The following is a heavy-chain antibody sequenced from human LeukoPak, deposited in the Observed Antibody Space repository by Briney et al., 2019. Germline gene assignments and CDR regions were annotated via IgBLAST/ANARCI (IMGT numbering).Heavy chain of an antibody. V-gene: IGHV5-51*01. CDR1: GYSFTSYW. D-gene: IGHD6-13*01. CDR3: ARSVSSSFPHFDY. J-gene: IGHJ4*02. CDR2: IYPGDSHT. Sequence: GESLKISCKGSGYSFTSYWISWVRQMPGKGLEWMGIIYPGDSHTRYSPSFQGQVTISADKSISTAYLQWSSLKASDTAMYYCARSVSSSFPHFDYWGQGTLVTVSS.